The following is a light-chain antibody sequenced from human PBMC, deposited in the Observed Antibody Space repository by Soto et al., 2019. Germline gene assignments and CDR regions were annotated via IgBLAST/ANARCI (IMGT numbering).Light chain of an antibody. Sequence: QSALTQPASVSGSPGQSITISCTGTSSDVGANNFVSWYQQHPGKAPKLLIYGVTNRPSGVSNRFSGSKSGNTASLSSSGLQADDDGDYYCSSYANTYNWVFGGGTKLTVL. CDR1: SSDVGANNF. CDR2: GVT. V-gene: IGLV2-14*01. CDR3: SSYANTYNWV. J-gene: IGLJ3*02.